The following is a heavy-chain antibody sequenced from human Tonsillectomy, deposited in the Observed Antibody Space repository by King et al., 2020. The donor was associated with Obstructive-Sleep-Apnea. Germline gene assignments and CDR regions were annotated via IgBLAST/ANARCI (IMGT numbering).Heavy chain of an antibody. CDR1: GGSISSYY. CDR3: ARTARSYDILTGPYYFDY. Sequence: VQLQESGPGLVKPSENLSLTCTVSGGSISSYYWSWIRQPPGKGLEWIGYISYRGSTNYKPSLKSRVTVSLDTSRNQFSLKLSSVTAADTAVYYCARTARSYDILTGPYYFDYWGQGTLVTVSS. CDR2: ISYRGST. V-gene: IGHV4-59*01. J-gene: IGHJ4*01. D-gene: IGHD3-9*01.